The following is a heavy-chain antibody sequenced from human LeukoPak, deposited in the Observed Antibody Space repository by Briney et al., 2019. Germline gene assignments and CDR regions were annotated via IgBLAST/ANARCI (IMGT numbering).Heavy chain of an antibody. CDR1: GGSISSSS. CDR2: ISSSSSYI. Sequence: ETLSLTCTVSGGSISSSSYYWGWIRQPPGKGLEWVSSISSSSSYIYYADSVKGRFTISRDNAKNSLYLQMNSLRAEDTAVYYCARVGGAVAGTGDAFDIWGQGTMVTVSS. CDR3: ARVGGAVAGTGDAFDI. V-gene: IGHV3-21*01. J-gene: IGHJ3*02. D-gene: IGHD6-19*01.